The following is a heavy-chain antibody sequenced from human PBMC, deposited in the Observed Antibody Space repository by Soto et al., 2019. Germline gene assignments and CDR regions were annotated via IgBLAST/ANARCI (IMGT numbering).Heavy chain of an antibody. J-gene: IGHJ6*02. CDR3: ATRKIKYDFLTGPRDYNGMDV. CDR2: ISGGGDST. V-gene: IGHV3-23*01. D-gene: IGHD3-9*01. Sequence: PGGSLRLSCSASGFTVRSNYMSWVRQAPGKGLEWVSAISGGGDSTYYADSVKGRFTVSRDHSKNTVFLQMNSLRVEDTAVYYCATRKIKYDFLTGPRDYNGMDVWGQGTTVTVSS. CDR1: GFTVRSNY.